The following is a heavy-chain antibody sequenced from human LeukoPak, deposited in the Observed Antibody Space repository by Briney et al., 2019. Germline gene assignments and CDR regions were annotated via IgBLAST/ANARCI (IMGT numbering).Heavy chain of an antibody. Sequence: PGGSLRLSGAASGFTFSSYWMSWDRQAPGKGLEWVANIKQDGSEKYYVDSVKGRFTISRDNSKNSLYLQMNSLRTEDTALYYCAKDRGFGELRGFDYWGQGTLVTVSS. D-gene: IGHD3-10*01. CDR1: GFTFSSYW. V-gene: IGHV3-7*03. J-gene: IGHJ4*02. CDR3: AKDRGFGELRGFDY. CDR2: IKQDGSEK.